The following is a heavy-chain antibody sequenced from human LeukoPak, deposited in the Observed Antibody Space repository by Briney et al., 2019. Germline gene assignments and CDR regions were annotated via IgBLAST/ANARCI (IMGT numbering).Heavy chain of an antibody. CDR2: IYSDGTT. V-gene: IGHV4-4*07. Sequence: SETLSLTCTVSGGSISNYYWSWIRQPAGKGLEWIGRIYSDGTTNYSPSLKSRVTMSLEVSKNQFSLRLSSVTAADTAVYYCARGPGIIHYWGQGTLVTVSS. D-gene: IGHD6-13*01. CDR3: ARGPGIIHY. J-gene: IGHJ4*02. CDR1: GGSISNYY.